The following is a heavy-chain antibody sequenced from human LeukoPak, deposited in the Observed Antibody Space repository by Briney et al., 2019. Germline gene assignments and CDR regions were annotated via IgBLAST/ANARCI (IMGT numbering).Heavy chain of an antibody. Sequence: GGSLRLSCAASGFTVSSNYMSWVRQAPGKGLEWVSVIYSGGSTYYADSVKGRFTISRDNAKNSLYLQMNSLRAEDTAVYYCARIVGATWRYFDYWGQGTLVTVSS. CDR2: IYSGGST. CDR1: GFTVSSNY. CDR3: ARIVGATWRYFDY. J-gene: IGHJ4*02. D-gene: IGHD1-26*01. V-gene: IGHV3-53*01.